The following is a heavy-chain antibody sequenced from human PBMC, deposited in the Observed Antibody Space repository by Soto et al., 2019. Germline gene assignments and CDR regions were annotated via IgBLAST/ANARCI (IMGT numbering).Heavy chain of an antibody. CDR3: ARTSILGVVLNAFEI. J-gene: IGHJ3*02. V-gene: IGHV4-31*03. CDR2: ISYSGNT. D-gene: IGHD3-3*01. CDR1: GGSFSGGGYY. Sequence: PSETLSLTCTVSGGSFSGGGYYWSWIRQHPGKGLEWMGYISYSGNTKYKPSLQSRISISVDTSENQFSLRLTSVTAADTAIYFCARTSILGVVLNAFEICGQGTLVTVSS.